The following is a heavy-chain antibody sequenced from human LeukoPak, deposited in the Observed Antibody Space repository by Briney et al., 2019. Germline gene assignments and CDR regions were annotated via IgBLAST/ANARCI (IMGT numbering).Heavy chain of an antibody. CDR1: GFTFSNAW. V-gene: IGHV3-15*07. J-gene: IGHJ6*02. CDR2: IKSKTDGGTT. D-gene: IGHD1-1*01. CDR3: TTVRATGIQPPGYYYYGMDV. Sequence: GGSLRLSCAASGFTFSNAWMNWVRQAPGKGLEWVGRIKSKTDGGTTDYAAPVKGRFTISRDDSKNTLYLQMSSLKTEDTAVYYCTTVRATGIQPPGYYYYGMDVWGQGTTVTVSS.